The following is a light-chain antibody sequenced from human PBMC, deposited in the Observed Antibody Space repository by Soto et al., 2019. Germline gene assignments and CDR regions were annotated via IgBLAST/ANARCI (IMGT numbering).Light chain of an antibody. V-gene: IGLV1-44*01. J-gene: IGLJ3*02. Sequence: QSVLTQPPSVSGTPGHKVSISCSGSTSNLGGNTVNWYQQLPGTAPKLLIYSNNQRPSGVPDRFSGSKSGTSASLAISGLQSEDEADYYCAAWDDSLYWVFGGGTKLTVL. CDR1: TSNLGGNT. CDR2: SNN. CDR3: AAWDDSLYWV.